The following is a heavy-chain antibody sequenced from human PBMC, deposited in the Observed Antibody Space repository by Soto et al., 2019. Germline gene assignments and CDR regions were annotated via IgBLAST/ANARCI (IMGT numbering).Heavy chain of an antibody. Sequence: GGSLRLSCAASGFTVSSNYMSWVRQAPGKGLEWVSVIYSGGTTYYADSVKGRFTISRDNSKNTLYLQMNSLRAEDTAVYYCARDPLWGTAMVLWYFDLWGRGTLVTVSS. D-gene: IGHD5-18*01. CDR1: GFTVSSNY. J-gene: IGHJ2*01. CDR3: ARDPLWGTAMVLWYFDL. V-gene: IGHV3-66*01. CDR2: IYSGGTT.